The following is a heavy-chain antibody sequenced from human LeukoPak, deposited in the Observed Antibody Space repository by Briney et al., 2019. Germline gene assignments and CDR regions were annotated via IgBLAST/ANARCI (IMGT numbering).Heavy chain of an antibody. CDR3: ARGAPIFYYFES. CDR2: IYPDDSDT. V-gene: IGHV5-51*01. J-gene: IGHJ4*02. CDR1: GYIFTDYW. Sequence: GDSLKISCKTSGYIFTDYWIGWVRQVPGKGLEWMGTIYPDDSDTRYSPSFQGQVTISADKSTSTAYLQWSSLKASDTAMYYCARGAPIFYYFESWGQGTLVSVSA.